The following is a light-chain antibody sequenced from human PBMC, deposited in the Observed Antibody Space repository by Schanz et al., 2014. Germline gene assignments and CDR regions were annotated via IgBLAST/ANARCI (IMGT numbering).Light chain of an antibody. J-gene: IGLJ1*01. Sequence: QSALTQPASVSGSPGQSITISCTATTNYGGSYNLVSWYQQSPGKAPQLMIYEGIKRPSGVSNRFSGSKSGNTASLTISGLQAEDEADYYCSSYTSSSTLLYVFGTGTKLTVL. CDR3: SSYTSSSTLLYV. V-gene: IGLV2-14*02. CDR1: TNYGGSYNL. CDR2: EGI.